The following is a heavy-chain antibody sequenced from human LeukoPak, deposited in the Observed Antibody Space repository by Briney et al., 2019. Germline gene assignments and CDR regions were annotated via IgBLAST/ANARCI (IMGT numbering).Heavy chain of an antibody. D-gene: IGHD2-15*01. CDR1: GLTFVTQG. Sequence: GGPRRLSWEGSGLTFVTQGRPGFRQAQGKGREGWAVIGYDGSIKYYSDSVKGRFTISRDNSKNTLYQQMNSLRAEDTAVYYCVRISCTGSRCKPYSYYDMDVWGQGTTVTVSS. J-gene: IGHJ6*02. V-gene: IGHV3-33*01. CDR3: VRISCTGSRCKPYSYYDMDV. CDR2: IGYDGSIK.